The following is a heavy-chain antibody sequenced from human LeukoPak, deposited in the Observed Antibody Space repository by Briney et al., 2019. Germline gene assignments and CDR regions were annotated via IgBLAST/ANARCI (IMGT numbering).Heavy chain of an antibody. V-gene: IGHV4-59*01. D-gene: IGHD3-10*01. J-gene: IGHJ5*02. CDR3: ARHLYFYGSGNSNWFDP. CDR2: IYYTGYT. CDR1: GGSISSYY. Sequence: PSETLSLTCTVSGGSISSYYWNWIRQPPGKGLEWIGYIYYTGYTNYNPSLKSRVTISVGTSKKQFSLKLNSVTAADTAVYYCARHLYFYGSGNSNWFDPWGQGTLVTVSS.